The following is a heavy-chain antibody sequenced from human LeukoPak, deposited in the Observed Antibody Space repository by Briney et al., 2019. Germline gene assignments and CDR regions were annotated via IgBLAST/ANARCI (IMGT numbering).Heavy chain of an antibody. CDR2: IIPILGIA. D-gene: IGHD4-17*01. Sequence: SVKVSCKASGYTFTSYGISWVRQAPGQGLEWMGRIIPILGIANYAQKFQGRVTITADKSTSTAYMELSSLRSEDTAVYYCASLYDYGDLFDYWGQGTLVTVSS. CDR1: GYTFTSYG. V-gene: IGHV1-69*04. CDR3: ASLYDYGDLFDY. J-gene: IGHJ4*02.